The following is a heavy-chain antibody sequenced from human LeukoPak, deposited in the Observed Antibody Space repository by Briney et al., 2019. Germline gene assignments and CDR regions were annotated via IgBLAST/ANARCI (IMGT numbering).Heavy chain of an antibody. Sequence: GGSLRLSCAASGFTFSSYSMNWVRQAPGKGLEWVSSISSSSSYMYYADSVKGRFTISRDNAKNSLYLQMNSLRAEDTAVYYCARDPGGGSGSLAWGGYYYYGMDVWGQGTTVTVSS. V-gene: IGHV3-21*01. CDR3: ARDPGGGSGSLAWGGYYYYGMDV. J-gene: IGHJ6*02. CDR2: ISSSSSYM. CDR1: GFTFSSYS. D-gene: IGHD3-10*01.